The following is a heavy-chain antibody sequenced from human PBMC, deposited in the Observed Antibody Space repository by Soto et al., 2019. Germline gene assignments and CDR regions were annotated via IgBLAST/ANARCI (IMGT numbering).Heavy chain of an antibody. D-gene: IGHD2-15*01. Sequence: ASVKVSCKASGYTFTSYAIHWVRQAPGQRLEWMGWINAGNGDTKYSQKFQGRVTINRDTSASTAYMELSYLRSEDTAVYYCARVPGLGYCSGGSCHPIGYYYYRMDVWGQGTTLTVSS. CDR3: ARVPGLGYCSGGSCHPIGYYYYRMDV. J-gene: IGHJ6*02. CDR1: GYTFTSYA. V-gene: IGHV1-3*01. CDR2: INAGNGDT.